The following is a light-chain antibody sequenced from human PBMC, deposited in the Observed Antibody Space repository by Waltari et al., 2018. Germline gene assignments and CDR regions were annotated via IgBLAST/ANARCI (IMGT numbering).Light chain of an antibody. V-gene: IGKV3-20*01. CDR2: GAS. CDR1: QSVNNNY. CDR3: QQYGDSRIT. Sequence: EVVLTQSPGTLSLSPGERATLSCRASQSVNNNYLAWYQQRPGQAPRLLIYGASSRATGIPDRFSGSGSGTDFTLTISRLEPEDFAVFYCQQYGDSRITFGGGTKVEI. J-gene: IGKJ4*01.